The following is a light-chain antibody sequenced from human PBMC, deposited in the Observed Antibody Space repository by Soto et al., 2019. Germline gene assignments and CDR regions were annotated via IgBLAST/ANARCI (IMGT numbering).Light chain of an antibody. V-gene: IGKV4-1*01. J-gene: IGKJ4*01. CDR1: QSVLYSSNNKNY. Sequence: DIVMTQSPDSLAVSLGERATINCKSSQSVLYSSNNKNYLAWYQLKPGQPPKLLIYLASTRESGVPERFSGSESGTDFTLTISSLQAEDVAIYYCQQYYTTPLTFGGGTRVEIK. CDR2: LAS. CDR3: QQYYTTPLT.